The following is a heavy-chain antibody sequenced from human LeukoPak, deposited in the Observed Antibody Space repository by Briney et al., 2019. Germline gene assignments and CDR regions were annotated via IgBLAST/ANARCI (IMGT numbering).Heavy chain of an antibody. CDR2: INPGSGGT. J-gene: IGHJ4*02. CDR3: ARDVGEYCSSIDCHASDY. V-gene: IGHV1-2*02. D-gene: IGHD2-2*01. Sequence: ASVKVSCKASGYTFTRYYMHWVRQAPGHGLEWMGWINPGSGGTNCAKRFHGRVTMTRYTSIRTVYMELSRLRSDDTAVYYCARDVGEYCSSIDCHASDYWGQGTLVTVSS. CDR1: GYTFTRYY.